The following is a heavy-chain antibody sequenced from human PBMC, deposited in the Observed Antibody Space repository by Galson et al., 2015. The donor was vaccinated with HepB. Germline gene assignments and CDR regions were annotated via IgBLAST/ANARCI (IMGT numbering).Heavy chain of an antibody. V-gene: IGHV1-69*13. CDR1: GGIFNSYS. CDR2: VIPIFGTA. J-gene: IGHJ6*02. Sequence: SVKVSCKASGGIFNSYSISWVRQAPGQGLEWMGGVIPIFGTANYAQTFQGRVTTTADESTRTAYMEINSLRSEDTAVYYCARHRIAAAGYYYGMDVWGQGTTVTVSS. CDR3: ARHRIAAAGYYYGMDV. D-gene: IGHD6-25*01.